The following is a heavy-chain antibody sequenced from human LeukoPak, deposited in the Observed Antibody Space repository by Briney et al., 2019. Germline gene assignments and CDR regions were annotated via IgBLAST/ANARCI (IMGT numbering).Heavy chain of an antibody. CDR1: GGSISSNSYY. D-gene: IGHD6-13*01. CDR2: ISSSGST. Sequence: SQTLSLTCTVSGGSISSNSYYWRWIRQPAGKGLELIRRISSSGSTNHNPSLKSRVTISVDTSKSQFSLKLSSVTAADTAVYYCARGGDDSSSWYARGDYYMDVWGKGTTVTISS. V-gene: IGHV4-61*02. CDR3: ARGGDDSSSWYARGDYYMDV. J-gene: IGHJ6*03.